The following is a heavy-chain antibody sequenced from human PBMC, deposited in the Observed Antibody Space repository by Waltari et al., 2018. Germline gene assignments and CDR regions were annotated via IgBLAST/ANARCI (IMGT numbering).Heavy chain of an antibody. CDR1: GFTFSSYA. D-gene: IGHD3-10*01. V-gene: IGHV3-23*01. J-gene: IGHJ6*02. CDR3: ATSLTMVRRVINLYYYSKDV. CDR2: ISGSGRST. Sequence: LESGGGLVQHGGSLRLSCAASGFTFSSYAMSWVRQAPGKGLEWVSAISGSGRSTYYADPVKGRFTISRDKSQNTLYLQMNSLRAEDTAVYDCATSLTMVRRVINLYYYSKDVWGHGSTVTFS.